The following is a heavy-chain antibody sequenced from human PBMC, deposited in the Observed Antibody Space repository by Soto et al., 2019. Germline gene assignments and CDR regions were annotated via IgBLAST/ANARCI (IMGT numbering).Heavy chain of an antibody. J-gene: IGHJ3*02. CDR3: AKDRLGLRYRLPRKAFDI. Sequence: GGSLRLSGAPSGFTSRNYTMNWVRQAPGKGLEWVSSISGSGGSTYYADYVKGRLTISRDNSKNTLYLQMNSLRAENTAVYYCAKDRLGLRYRLPRKAFDISGKGTMVT. CDR2: ISGSGGST. V-gene: IGHV3-23*01. D-gene: IGHD5-12*01. CDR1: GFTSRNYT.